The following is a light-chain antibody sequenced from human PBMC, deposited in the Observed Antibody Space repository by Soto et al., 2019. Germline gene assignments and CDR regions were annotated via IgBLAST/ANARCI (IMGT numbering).Light chain of an antibody. J-gene: IGLJ2*01. Sequence: QSVLTQPPSASGTPGQRVSISCSGSSSNIGSNYVYWYQQVPGTTPKLLIYKNNQRPSGVPDRFSGSKSGTSASLAISGLRSEDEADYYCAVWDDSLSGREVFGGGTKVTVL. V-gene: IGLV1-47*01. CDR3: AVWDDSLSGREV. CDR2: KNN. CDR1: SSNIGSNY.